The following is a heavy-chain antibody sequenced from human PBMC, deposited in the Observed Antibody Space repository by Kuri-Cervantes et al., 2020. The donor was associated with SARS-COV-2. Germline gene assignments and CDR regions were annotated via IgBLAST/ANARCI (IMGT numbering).Heavy chain of an antibody. D-gene: IGHD3-16*01. J-gene: IGHJ4*02. CDR3: ARQSMLSRSHEY. CDR1: GGSISSSSYY. V-gene: IGHV4-39*01. Sequence: GSLRLSCTVSGGSISSSSYYWGWIRQPPGKGLEWIGSIYYSGSTYYNPSLKSRVTISVDTSKNQFSLKLGSVTAADTAVYYCARQSMLSRSHEYWGQGTLVTVSS. CDR2: IYYSGST.